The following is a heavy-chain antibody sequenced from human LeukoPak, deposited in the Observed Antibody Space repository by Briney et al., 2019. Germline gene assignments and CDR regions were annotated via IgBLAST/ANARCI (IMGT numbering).Heavy chain of an antibody. D-gene: IGHD5-18*01. CDR3: ARDRRGYSYPYHFDY. CDR1: EYTFTGYY. J-gene: IGHJ4*02. CDR2: INPNSGGT. Sequence: ASVKVSCKASEYTFTGYYMHWVRQAPGQGPEWMGWINPNSGGTNYAQKFQGRVTMTRDTSISTAYMELSRLRSDDTAVYYCARDRRGYSYPYHFDYWGQGTLVTVSS. V-gene: IGHV1-2*02.